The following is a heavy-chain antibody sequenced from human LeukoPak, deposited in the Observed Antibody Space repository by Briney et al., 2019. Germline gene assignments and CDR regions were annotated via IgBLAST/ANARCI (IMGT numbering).Heavy chain of an antibody. CDR3: ARQTVATTNDAFDI. J-gene: IGHJ3*02. Sequence: KVSCKASGGTFSSYAISWVRQMPGKGLEWMGIIYPGDSDTRYSPSFQGQVTISADKSISTAYLQWSSLKASDTAMYYCARQTVATTNDAFDIWGQGTMVTVSS. V-gene: IGHV5-51*01. D-gene: IGHD5-12*01. CDR1: GGTFSSYA. CDR2: IYPGDSDT.